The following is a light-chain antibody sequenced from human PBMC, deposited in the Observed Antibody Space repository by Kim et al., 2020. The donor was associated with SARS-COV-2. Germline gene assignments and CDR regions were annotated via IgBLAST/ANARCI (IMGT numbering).Light chain of an antibody. Sequence: QSALTQPASVSGSPGQSITISCTATSSDVGTYNYVSWYQQHPGKAPKLIIYDVSNRPSGVSNRFSGSKSGNTASLTISGLQAEDEADYYCSSYTSSSTYVFGTGTKVTVL. CDR1: SSDVGTYNY. V-gene: IGLV2-14*03. CDR3: SSYTSSSTYV. J-gene: IGLJ1*01. CDR2: DVS.